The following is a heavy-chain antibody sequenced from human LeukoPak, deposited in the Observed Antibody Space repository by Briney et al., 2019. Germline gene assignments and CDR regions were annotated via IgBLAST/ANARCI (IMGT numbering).Heavy chain of an antibody. D-gene: IGHD5-12*01. CDR1: GYSISSDYY. CDR2: INHSGST. V-gene: IGHV4-38-2*02. Sequence: SETLSLTCTVSGYSISSDYYWGWIRQPPGKGLEWIGEINHSGSTNYHPSYKSRVTISLDTSQNHFSLKLTSVTAADTAVYYCARSGRDVGFAFDIWGQGTLVTISS. CDR3: ARSGRDVGFAFDI. J-gene: IGHJ3*02.